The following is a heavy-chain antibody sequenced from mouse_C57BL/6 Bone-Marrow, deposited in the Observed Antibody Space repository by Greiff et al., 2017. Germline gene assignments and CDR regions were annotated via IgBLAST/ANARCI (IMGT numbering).Heavy chain of an antibody. J-gene: IGHJ3*01. Sequence: EVQLQESGPGLVKPSQTVFLTCTVTGISITTGNYRWSWIRQFPGNKLEWIGYIYYSGTITYNPSLTSRTPITRDTPKNQFFLEMNSLTAEDTATYYCARGDYYGSSSAWFAYWGQGTLVTVSA. CDR2: IYYSGTI. CDR3: ARGDYYGSSSAWFAY. V-gene: IGHV3-5*01. D-gene: IGHD1-1*01. CDR1: GISITTGNYR.